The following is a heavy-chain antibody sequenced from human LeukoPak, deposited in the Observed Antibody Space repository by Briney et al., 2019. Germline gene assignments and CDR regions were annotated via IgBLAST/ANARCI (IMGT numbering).Heavy chain of an antibody. Sequence: ASVKVSCKASGYTFTGYYMHWVRQAPGQGLEWMGWINPNSGGTNYAQKFQDRVTMTRDASISTAYMELSRLRSDDTAVYYCARGYSYGYQHFDYWGQGTLVTVSS. J-gene: IGHJ4*02. CDR2: INPNSGGT. CDR3: ARGYSYGYQHFDY. D-gene: IGHD5-18*01. CDR1: GYTFTGYY. V-gene: IGHV1-2*02.